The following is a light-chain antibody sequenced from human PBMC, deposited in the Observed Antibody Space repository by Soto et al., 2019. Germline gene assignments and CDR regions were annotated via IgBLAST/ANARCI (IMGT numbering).Light chain of an antibody. CDR2: SNN. Sequence: QSVLTQPPSASGTPGQRVTISCSGSSSNIGSNTVNWYQQLPGTAPKLLIYSNNQRPSGVPDRFSGSKSGTSASLAISGLQSEDEVDYYCAAWDASLNVHYVFGTGSKVTVL. CDR1: SSNIGSNT. V-gene: IGLV1-44*01. J-gene: IGLJ1*01. CDR3: AAWDASLNVHYV.